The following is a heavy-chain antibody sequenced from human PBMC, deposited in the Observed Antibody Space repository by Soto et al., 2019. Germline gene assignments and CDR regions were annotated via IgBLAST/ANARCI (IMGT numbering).Heavy chain of an antibody. Sequence: QLQLQESGPGLVKPSETLSLTCTVSGGSISSSSYYWGWIRQPPGKGLEWIGSIYYSGSTYYNPSLKSRVTISVDTSKNQFSLKLSSVTAADTAVYYCARHGGVNRAFDIWGQGTMVTVSS. CDR1: GGSISSSSYY. CDR2: IYYSGST. D-gene: IGHD3-16*01. V-gene: IGHV4-39*01. CDR3: ARHGGVNRAFDI. J-gene: IGHJ3*02.